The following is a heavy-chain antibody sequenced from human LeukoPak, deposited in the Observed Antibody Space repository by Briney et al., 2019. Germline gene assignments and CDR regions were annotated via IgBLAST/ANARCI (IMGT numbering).Heavy chain of an antibody. J-gene: IGHJ4*02. V-gene: IGHV5-10-1*01. CDR2: IDPSDSYT. CDR3: ARTYSSGWAFFYY. Sequence: GESLKISCKGSGYSFTRYWISWVRQMPGKGLEWMGRIDPSDSYTNYSPSFQGHVTISSDKSISTAYLQWRSLKASDTAIYYCARTYSSGWAFFYYSGQGNMVTVSS. D-gene: IGHD6-19*01. CDR1: GYSFTRYW.